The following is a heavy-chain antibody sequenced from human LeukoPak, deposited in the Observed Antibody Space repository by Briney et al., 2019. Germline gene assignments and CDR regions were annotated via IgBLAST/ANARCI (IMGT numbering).Heavy chain of an antibody. J-gene: IGHJ4*02. Sequence: PGGSLRLSCAASGFTVSSNYMSWVRQAPGKGLEWVSVIYSGGSTYYADSVKGRFTISRDNSKNTLYLQMNSLRAEDTAVYHCARGTVGATTGYYWGQGTLVTVSS. CDR2: IYSGGST. V-gene: IGHV3-66*02. D-gene: IGHD1-26*01. CDR1: GFTVSSNY. CDR3: ARGTVGATTGYY.